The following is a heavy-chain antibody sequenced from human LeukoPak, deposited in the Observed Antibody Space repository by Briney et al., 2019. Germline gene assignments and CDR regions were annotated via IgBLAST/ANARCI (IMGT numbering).Heavy chain of an antibody. J-gene: IGHJ4*02. CDR3: AKDRYCTSSSCPIDY. V-gene: IGHV3-9*01. CDR2: INWKSDKI. Sequence: GGSLRLSCVGSGYSFDEYAMHWVRQAPGKGLEWVSGINWKSDKIGYADSAKGRFTISRDNSRNSLYLQMNSLRVEDTALYYCAKDRYCTSSSCPIDYWGQGTMVTVSS. CDR1: GYSFDEYA. D-gene: IGHD2-2*01.